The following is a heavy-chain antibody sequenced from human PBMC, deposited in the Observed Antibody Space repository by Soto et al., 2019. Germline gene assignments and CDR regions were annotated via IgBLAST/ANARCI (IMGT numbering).Heavy chain of an antibody. V-gene: IGHV1-18*04. CDR2: ISAHNGNT. Sequence: ASVKVSCRASGYTFNSYGISWVRQAPGQGLEWMGWISAHNGNTNYAGKLQDRVTMTTDTSTSTAYMELRSLRSDDTAVYYCARMDMYTTMGTLDVWGLGTTVTVSS. J-gene: IGHJ6*02. CDR3: ARMDMYTTMGTLDV. CDR1: GYTFNSYG. D-gene: IGHD5-18*01.